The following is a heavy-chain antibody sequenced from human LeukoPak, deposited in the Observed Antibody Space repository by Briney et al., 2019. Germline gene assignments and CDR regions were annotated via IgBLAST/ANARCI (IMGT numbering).Heavy chain of an antibody. CDR3: ARALHDSSGYYFDY. J-gene: IGHJ4*02. CDR1: LFSFRNYT. V-gene: IGHV3-23*01. CDR2: INAGDRST. Sequence: GGALRLSSAHSLFSFRNYTMNRVRQAPREGLQWGSGINAGDRSTYYAESVKGRFTISRDSVKDSLFLQMNSLRAEDTAVYYCARALHDSSGYYFDYWGQGTLVTVSS. D-gene: IGHD3-22*01.